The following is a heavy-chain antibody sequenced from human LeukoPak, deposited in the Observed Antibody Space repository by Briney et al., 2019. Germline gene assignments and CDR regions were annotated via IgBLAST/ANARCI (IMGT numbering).Heavy chain of an antibody. Sequence: SSETLSLTCAVYGGSFSGYYWSWIRQPPGKGLEWIGEINHSGSTNYNPSLKSRVTISVDTSKNQFSLKLSSVTAADTAVYYCAGGGVPYRKFDYWGQGTLVTVSS. CDR3: AGGGVPYRKFDY. V-gene: IGHV4-34*01. CDR1: GGSFSGYY. D-gene: IGHD3-3*01. CDR2: INHSGST. J-gene: IGHJ4*02.